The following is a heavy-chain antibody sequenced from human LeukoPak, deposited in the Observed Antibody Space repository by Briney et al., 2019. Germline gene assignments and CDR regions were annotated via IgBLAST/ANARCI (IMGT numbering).Heavy chain of an antibody. Sequence: ASVKVSCKASGYTFTGYYMHWVRQAPGQGLEWMGWINPNSGGTNYAQKFQGWVTMTRDTSISTAFMELSRLKSDDTAVYYCARDGGGGYFDYWGQGTLVTVSS. J-gene: IGHJ4*02. CDR1: GYTFTGYY. CDR2: INPNSGGT. V-gene: IGHV1-2*04. CDR3: ARDGGGGYFDY. D-gene: IGHD3-16*01.